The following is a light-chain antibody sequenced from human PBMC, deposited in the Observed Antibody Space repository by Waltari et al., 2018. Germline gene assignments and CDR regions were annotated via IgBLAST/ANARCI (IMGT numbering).Light chain of an antibody. CDR3: QQYNTYSS. Sequence: DIQMTQSPSTLSASVGDRVTITCRASQSISNWLAWYQQKPGKAPNLLIYKASILKSGVPSRFSGSGSGTQFTLTISSLQPGDFATYYCQQYNTYSSFGQGTKREIK. CDR1: QSISNW. CDR2: KAS. V-gene: IGKV1-5*03. J-gene: IGKJ2*01.